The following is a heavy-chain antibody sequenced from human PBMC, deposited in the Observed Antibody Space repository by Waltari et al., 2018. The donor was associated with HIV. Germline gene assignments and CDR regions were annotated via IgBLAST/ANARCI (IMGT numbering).Heavy chain of an antibody. CDR3: ARDRYYYARTGSPDY. Sequence: QLQLQESGPGLVKPSETLFLTCPVSCGSITSSSYYWGWIRQPPGKGLEWIGTIYYTGSAYYNSALKRRVTRSVDMSKNQFSLKLNSVTAADTAVYYCARDRYYYARTGSPDYWGQGTLVTVSS. CDR1: CGSITSSSYY. D-gene: IGHD3-22*01. J-gene: IGHJ4*02. CDR2: IYYTGSA. V-gene: IGHV4-39*02.